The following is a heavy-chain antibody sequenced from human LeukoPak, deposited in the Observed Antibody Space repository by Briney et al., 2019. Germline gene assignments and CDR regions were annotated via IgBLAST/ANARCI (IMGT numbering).Heavy chain of an antibody. CDR3: AIGGNSGYGFDY. Sequence: GGSLRLSCAASGFTVSSNYMSWVRQAPGKGLEWVSSISSSSSYIYYADSVKGRFTISRGNAKNSLYLQMNSLRAEDTAVYYCAIGGNSGYGFDYWGQGTLVTVSS. CDR1: GFTVSSNY. V-gene: IGHV3-21*01. D-gene: IGHD4-23*01. J-gene: IGHJ4*02. CDR2: ISSSSSYI.